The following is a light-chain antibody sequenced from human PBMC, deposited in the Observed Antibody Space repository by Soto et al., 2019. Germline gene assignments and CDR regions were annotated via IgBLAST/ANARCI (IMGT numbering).Light chain of an antibody. CDR1: QSISSS. CDR3: QQYNNGPTYT. V-gene: IGKV3-15*01. CDR2: GAS. J-gene: IGKJ2*01. Sequence: EIVMTQSPETLYVSPGERATLSCRASQSISSSLAWYQQKPGQAPRLLIYGASTRATGIPARFSGSGSGTEFTLTISSLQSEDFAVYYCQQYNNGPTYTFGQGTKLEIK.